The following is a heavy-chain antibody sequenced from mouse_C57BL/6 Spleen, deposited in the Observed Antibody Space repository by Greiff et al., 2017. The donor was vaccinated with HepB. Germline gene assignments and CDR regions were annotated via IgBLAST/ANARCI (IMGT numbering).Heavy chain of an antibody. CDR2: IDPSDSYT. CDR1: GYTFTSYW. D-gene: IGHD6-1*01. V-gene: IGHV1-59*01. CDR3: ASEAVDSYFDY. Sequence: VQLQQPGAELVRPGPSVKLSCKASGYTFTSYWMHWVKQRPGQGLEWIGVIDPSDSYTNYNQKFKGKATLTVDTSSSTAYMQLSSLTSEDSAVYYCASEAVDSYFDYWGQGTTLTVSS. J-gene: IGHJ2*01.